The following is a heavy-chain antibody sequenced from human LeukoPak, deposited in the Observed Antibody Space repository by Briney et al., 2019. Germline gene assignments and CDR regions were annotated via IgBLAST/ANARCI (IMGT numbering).Heavy chain of an antibody. V-gene: IGHV1-69*04. CDR2: IIPILGRA. D-gene: IGHD3-9*01. Sequence: ASVKVSCKASGGTFSSYAISWVRQAPGQGLEWMGRIIPILGRANYAQKCQGRVTITADKSTSTAYMELSSLRSEDTALLNTQRAAYDILTGSPKSGPYYGMDVWGQGTAVTVSS. J-gene: IGHJ6*02. CDR1: GGTFSSYA. CDR3: QRAAYDILTGSPKSGPYYGMDV.